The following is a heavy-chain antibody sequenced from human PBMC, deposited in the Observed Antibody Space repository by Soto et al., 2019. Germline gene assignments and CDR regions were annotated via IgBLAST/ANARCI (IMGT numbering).Heavy chain of an antibody. Sequence: QVQLVQSGAEVKKPGASVKVSCKASGYSFTSHGISWVRQAPGQGLEWMGWISAYNGNTNYAEQLRGRVPMTEDPCTSAAYRGLRSLRSDDTAVYYCAMDSVFGESDVWGRGATVIVS. CDR3: AMDSVFGESDV. V-gene: IGHV1-18*01. CDR1: GYSFTSHG. CDR2: ISAYNGNT. J-gene: IGHJ6*02. D-gene: IGHD3-10*02.